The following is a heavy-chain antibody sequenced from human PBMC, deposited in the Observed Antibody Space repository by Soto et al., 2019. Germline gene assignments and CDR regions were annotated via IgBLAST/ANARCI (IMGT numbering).Heavy chain of an antibody. Sequence: AVKVSCKASGWTFSSFGIIWVRQAPGQGLEWMGGIIPVFGRPNYAQRFRGRLTITADESTNTSYMELIDLTSEDTAVYYCAREASGYDFWGQGTQVTSPQ. J-gene: IGHJ1*01. CDR2: IIPVFGRP. D-gene: IGHD5-12*01. CDR3: AREASGYDF. CDR1: GWTFSSFG. V-gene: IGHV1-69*13.